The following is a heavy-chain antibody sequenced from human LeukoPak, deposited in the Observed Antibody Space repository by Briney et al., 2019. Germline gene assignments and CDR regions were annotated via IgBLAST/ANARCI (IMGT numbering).Heavy chain of an antibody. Sequence: SETLSLTCAVYGGSFSPYYWSWVRQPPGKGLEWIGEINHSGSTNYNPSLKSRVTISVDTSQNQLSLRLSSVTAADTAVYYCARGGFYCGGDPYVDYWGQGTLVTLSS. CDR1: GGSFSPYY. CDR3: ARGGFYCGGDPYVDY. CDR2: INHSGST. D-gene: IGHD2-21*02. J-gene: IGHJ4*02. V-gene: IGHV4-34*01.